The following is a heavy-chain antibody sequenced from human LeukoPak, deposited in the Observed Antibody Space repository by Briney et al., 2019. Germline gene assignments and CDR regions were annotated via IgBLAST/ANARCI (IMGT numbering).Heavy chain of an antibody. D-gene: IGHD6-19*01. Sequence: PGGSLRLSCAASGFTFSSYAMGWVRQAPGKGLEWVSTISGTGSSTYYADSVKGRFTISRDSSKNTLSLQMNSLRAEDTAVYYCAARPPRAVAGSFDYWGQGTLVTVSS. CDR2: ISGTGSST. CDR3: AARPPRAVAGSFDY. J-gene: IGHJ4*02. V-gene: IGHV3-23*01. CDR1: GFTFSSYA.